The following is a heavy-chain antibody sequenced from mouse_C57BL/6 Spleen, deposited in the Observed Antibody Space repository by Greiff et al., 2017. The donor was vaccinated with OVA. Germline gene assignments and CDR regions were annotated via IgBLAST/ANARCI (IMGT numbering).Heavy chain of an antibody. V-gene: IGHV1-42*01. CDR3: ARSLSFDY. CDR2: INPSTGGT. D-gene: IGHD6-5*01. CDR1: GYSFTGYY. Sequence: VQLKQSGPELVKPGASVKISCKASGYSFTGYYMNWVKQSPEKSLEWIGEINPSTGGTTYNQKFKAKATLTVDKSSSTAYMQLKSLTSEDSAVYYCARSLSFDYWGQGTTLTVSS. J-gene: IGHJ2*01.